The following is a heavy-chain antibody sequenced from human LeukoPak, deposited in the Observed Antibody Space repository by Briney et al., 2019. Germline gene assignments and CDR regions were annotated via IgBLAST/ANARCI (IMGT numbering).Heavy chain of an antibody. CDR1: GFTFSSYW. Sequence: PGGSLRLSCAASGFTFSSYWMSWVRQAPGKGLEWVANIKQDGSEKYYVDSVKGRFTISRDNAKNSLYLQMNGLRAEDTAVYYCARDFRSITIFGVVILDAFDIWGQGTMVTVSS. D-gene: IGHD3-3*01. CDR2: IKQDGSEK. J-gene: IGHJ3*02. V-gene: IGHV3-7*01. CDR3: ARDFRSITIFGVVILDAFDI.